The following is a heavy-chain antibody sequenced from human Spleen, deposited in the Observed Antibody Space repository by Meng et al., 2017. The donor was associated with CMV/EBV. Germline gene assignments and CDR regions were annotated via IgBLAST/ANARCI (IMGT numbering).Heavy chain of an antibody. CDR1: VFTFTTYS. J-gene: IGHJ4*02. D-gene: IGHD2-21*02. CDR2: TSSSSSYI. CDR3: AREPRGDSTNDY. Sequence: CSPTVFTFTTYSMNWVRQAPGKGLEWVSSTSSSSSYIYYADSVKGRFTISRHPSPNSLYLPMPPLPSSPTSVSYCAREPRGDSTNDYWGQGTLVTVSS. V-gene: IGHV3-21*01.